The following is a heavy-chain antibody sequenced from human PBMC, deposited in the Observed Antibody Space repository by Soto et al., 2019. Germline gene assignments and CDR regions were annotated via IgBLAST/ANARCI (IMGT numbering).Heavy chain of an antibody. CDR2: IWYDGSNK. CDR3: ARNLGYSYGPTLDY. D-gene: IGHD5-18*01. Sequence: GGSLRLSCAASGFTFSSYGMHWVRQAPGKGLEWVAVIWYDGSNKYYADSAKGRFTISRDNSKNTLYLQMNSLRAEDTAVYYCARNLGYSYGPTLDYWGQGTLVTVSS. J-gene: IGHJ4*02. CDR1: GFTFSSYG. V-gene: IGHV3-33*01.